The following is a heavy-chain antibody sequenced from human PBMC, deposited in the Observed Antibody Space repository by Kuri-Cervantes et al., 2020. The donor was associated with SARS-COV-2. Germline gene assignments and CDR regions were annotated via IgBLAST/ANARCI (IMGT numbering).Heavy chain of an antibody. CDR2: IYYSGST. CDR1: GGSISSYY. J-gene: IGHJ4*02. CDR3: ARLGTYDCSGYGDY. Sequence: SETLSLTCTVSGGSISSYYWSWIRQPPRKGLEWIGYIYYSGSTNYNPSLKSRVTISVDTSKNQFSLKLSSVTAADTAVYYCARLGTYDCSGYGDYWGQGTLVTVSS. V-gene: IGHV4-59*12. D-gene: IGHD3-22*01.